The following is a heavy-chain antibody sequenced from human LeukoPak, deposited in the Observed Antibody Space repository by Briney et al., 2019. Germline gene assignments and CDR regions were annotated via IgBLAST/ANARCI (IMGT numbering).Heavy chain of an antibody. V-gene: IGHV4-34*01. Sequence: ASETLSLTCAVYGGSFSGYYWSWIRQPPGMGLEWIGEINHSGSTNYNPSLKSRVTTSVDTSKNQFSLKLSSVTAADTAVYYCARTSRYSSGWYLDYWGQGTLVTVSS. CDR3: ARTSRYSSGWYLDY. CDR2: INHSGST. D-gene: IGHD6-19*01. CDR1: GGSFSGYY. J-gene: IGHJ4*02.